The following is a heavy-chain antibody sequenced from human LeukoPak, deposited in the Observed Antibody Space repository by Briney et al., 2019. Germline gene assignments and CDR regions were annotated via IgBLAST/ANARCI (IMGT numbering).Heavy chain of an antibody. CDR2: IYTSGST. D-gene: IGHD6-6*01. V-gene: IGHV4-4*07. J-gene: IGHJ3*02. Sequence: TSETLSLTCTVSGGSISSYYWSWIRQPAGEGLGWIGRIYTSGSTNYNPSLKSRVTISVDTSRNQFSLKLSSVTAADTAVYYCASGSSIAAPADAFDIWGQGTMVTVSS. CDR3: ASGSSIAAPADAFDI. CDR1: GGSISSYY.